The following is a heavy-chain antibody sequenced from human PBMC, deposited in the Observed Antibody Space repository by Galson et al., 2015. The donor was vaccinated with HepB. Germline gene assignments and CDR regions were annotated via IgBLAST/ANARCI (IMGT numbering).Heavy chain of an antibody. D-gene: IGHD6-13*01. Sequence: SVKVSCKASGGTFSSYAISWVRQAPGQGLEWMGGIIPIFGTANYAQKFQGRVTITADESTSTAYVELSSLRSEDTAVYYCARTSEPIAAAGYYFDYWGQGTLVTVYS. CDR1: GGTFSSYA. CDR2: IIPIFGTA. J-gene: IGHJ4*02. V-gene: IGHV1-69*13. CDR3: ARTSEPIAAAGYYFDY.